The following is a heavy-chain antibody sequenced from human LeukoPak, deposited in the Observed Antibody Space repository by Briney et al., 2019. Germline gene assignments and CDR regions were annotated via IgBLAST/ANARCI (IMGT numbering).Heavy chain of an antibody. CDR3: ARERYTMVRGRWNWFDP. Sequence: RASVKVSCKASGYTFTGYYMHWVRQAPGQGLEWMGWINPNSGGTNYAQKFQGRVTMTRDTSISTAYMELSRLRSEDTAVYYCARERYTMVRGRWNWFDPWGQGTLVTVSS. V-gene: IGHV1-2*02. J-gene: IGHJ5*02. D-gene: IGHD3-10*01. CDR1: GYTFTGYY. CDR2: INPNSGGT.